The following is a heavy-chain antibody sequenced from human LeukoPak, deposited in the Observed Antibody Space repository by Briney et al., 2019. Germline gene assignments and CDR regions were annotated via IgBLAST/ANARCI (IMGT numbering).Heavy chain of an antibody. CDR1: GGSISSGSYY. CDR3: ARVVTRSYWYFDL. Sequence: ASQTLSLTCTVSGGSISSGSYYWSWIRQPAGKGLEWIGRIYTSGSTNYNPSLKSRVTISVDTSKNQFSLKLSSVTAADTAVYYCARVVTRSYWYFDLWGRGTLVTVSS. V-gene: IGHV4-61*02. CDR2: IYTSGST. J-gene: IGHJ2*01. D-gene: IGHD2-21*02.